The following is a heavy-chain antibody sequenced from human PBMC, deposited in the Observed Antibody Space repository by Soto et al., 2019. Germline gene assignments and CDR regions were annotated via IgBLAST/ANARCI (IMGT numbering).Heavy chain of an antibody. V-gene: IGHV4-61*01. CDR3: ARMAHCISTSCYPYYYYYGMDV. CDR2: IYYSGST. Sequence: PSETLSLTCTVSGGSVSSGSYYWSWIRQPPGKGLEWIGYIYYSGSTNYNPSLKSRVTISVDTSKNQFSLKLSSVTAADTAVYYCARMAHCISTSCYPYYYYYGMDVWGQGTTVTVSS. D-gene: IGHD2-2*01. J-gene: IGHJ6*02. CDR1: GGSVSSGSYY.